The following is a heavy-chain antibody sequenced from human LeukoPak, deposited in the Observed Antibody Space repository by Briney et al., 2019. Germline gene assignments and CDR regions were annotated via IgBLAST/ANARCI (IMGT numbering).Heavy chain of an antibody. CDR1: GGSISSYY. CDR2: IYYSGNT. J-gene: IGHJ5*02. CDR3: ARWGPLDYGGNSRPTGNWFDP. Sequence: SEPLSLTCIVSGGSISSYYWSWIRQPPGKELEWIGYIYYSGNTNYNPSLKSRVTISVDTSKNQFSLKLSSVTAADTAVYFCARWGPLDYGGNSRPTGNWFDPWGQGTLVTVSS. D-gene: IGHD4-23*01. V-gene: IGHV4-59*01.